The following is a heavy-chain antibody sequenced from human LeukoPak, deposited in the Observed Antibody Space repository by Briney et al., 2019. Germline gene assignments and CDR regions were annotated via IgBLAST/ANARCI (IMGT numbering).Heavy chain of an antibody. CDR3: ARVGTDCSDGSCY. Sequence: GASVKVSCKASGYTFTTFGITWVRQAPGQGLEWMGRISTNNGNTNYAQSLQGRVTMTTVTSTSTAYMELRSLTSDDTAVYYCARVGTDCSDGSCYWGQGTLVTVSS. D-gene: IGHD2-15*01. J-gene: IGHJ4*02. CDR1: GYTFTTFG. CDR2: ISTNNGNT. V-gene: IGHV1-18*01.